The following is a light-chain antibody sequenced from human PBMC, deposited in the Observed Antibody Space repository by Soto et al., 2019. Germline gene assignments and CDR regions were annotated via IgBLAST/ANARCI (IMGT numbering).Light chain of an antibody. V-gene: IGKV3-15*01. J-gene: IGKJ1*01. Sequence: EIVMTQSPATLSLSPGERATLSCWASQSISSKLAWYQHRPGQAPRLLIYDTSTRAAGIPARFSGSGSGTDFTLTISSLQSEDFAVYYCQQYNTWRSITFGQGTKGDIK. CDR1: QSISSK. CDR2: DTS. CDR3: QQYNTWRSIT.